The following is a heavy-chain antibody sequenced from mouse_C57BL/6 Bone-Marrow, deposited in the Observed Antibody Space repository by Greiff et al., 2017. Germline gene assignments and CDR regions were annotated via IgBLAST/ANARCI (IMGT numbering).Heavy chain of an antibody. CDR1: GYTFTSYW. CDR3: ERYYDYDVYAVDY. J-gene: IGHJ4*01. CDR2: IDPSDSYT. D-gene: IGHD2-4*01. V-gene: IGHV1-50*01. Sequence: QVQLQQPGAELVKPGASVKLSCKASGYTFTSYWMQWVKQRPGQGLEWIGEIDPSDSYTNYNQKFKGKATLTVDTSSSTACMQLRSLTSETSAVYYEERYYDYDVYAVDYWGQGTSVTVSS.